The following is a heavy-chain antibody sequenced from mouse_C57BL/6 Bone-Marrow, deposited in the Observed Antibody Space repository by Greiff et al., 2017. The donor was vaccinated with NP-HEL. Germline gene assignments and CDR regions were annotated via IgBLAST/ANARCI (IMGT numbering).Heavy chain of an antibody. CDR2: IDPENGDT. CDR1: GFNIKDDY. J-gene: IGHJ2*01. CDR3: TTVTTVGADY. V-gene: IGHV14-4*01. Sequence: VQLQQSGAELVRPGASVKLSCTASGFNIKDDYMHWVKQRPEQGLEWIGWIDPENGDTEYASKFQGKATITADTSSNTAYLQLSSLTSEDTAVYYCTTVTTVGADYGGQGTTLTVSS. D-gene: IGHD1-1*01.